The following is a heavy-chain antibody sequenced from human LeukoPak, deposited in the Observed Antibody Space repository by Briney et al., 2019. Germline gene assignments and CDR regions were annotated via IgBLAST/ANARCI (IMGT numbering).Heavy chain of an antibody. CDR3: VRFDSSGHYYYFDY. CDR1: GFAFSSYW. CDR2: ISSDGSIT. Sequence: PGGSLRLSCVASGFAFSSYWMLWVRQAPGKGLVWVSRISSDGSITSYADSVRGRFTISRDNAKNTVSVQMNSLRAEDTAVYYCVRFDSSGHYYYFDYWGQGALVTVSS. V-gene: IGHV3-74*01. J-gene: IGHJ4*02. D-gene: IGHD3-22*01.